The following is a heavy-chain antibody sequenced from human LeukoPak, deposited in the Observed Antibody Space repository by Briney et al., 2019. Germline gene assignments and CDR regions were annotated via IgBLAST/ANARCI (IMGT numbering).Heavy chain of an antibody. V-gene: IGHV2-70*11. Sequence: SGPALVKPTQTLTVISTFSGFSLSTSGMCVSWIRQPPGKALEWLARIDWDDDKYYSTSLKTRLTISKDTSKNQVVLTMTNMDRVDTDTYYCARITAGMDVWGQGTTVTVSS. CDR3: ARITAGMDV. CDR2: IDWDDDK. CDR1: GFSLSTSGMC. J-gene: IGHJ6*02. D-gene: IGHD2-21*02.